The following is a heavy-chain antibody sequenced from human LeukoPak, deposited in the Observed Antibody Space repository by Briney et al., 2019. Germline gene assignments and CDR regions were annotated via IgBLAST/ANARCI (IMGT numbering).Heavy chain of an antibody. V-gene: IGHV1-46*01. CDR1: GYTFTSYY. J-gene: IGHJ4*02. Sequence: GASVKVSFKASGYTFTSYYMHGVRQAPGQGLEWMGIINPSGGSTSYAQKFQGRVTMTRDTSTSTVYMELSSLRSEDTAVYYCARDLPHCSGGSCYASYYFDYWGQGTLVTVSS. CDR2: INPSGGST. CDR3: ARDLPHCSGGSCYASYYFDY. D-gene: IGHD2-15*01.